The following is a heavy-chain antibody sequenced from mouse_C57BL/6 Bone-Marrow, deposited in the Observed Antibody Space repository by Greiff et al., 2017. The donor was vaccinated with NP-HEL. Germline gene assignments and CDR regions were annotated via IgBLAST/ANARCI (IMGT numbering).Heavy chain of an antibody. D-gene: IGHD2-1*01. CDR2: IDPSDSYT. V-gene: IGHV1-59*01. J-gene: IGHJ4*01. Sequence: QVQLKQPGAELVRPGTSVKLSCKASGYTFTSYWMHWVKQRPGQGLEWIGVIDPSDSYTNYNQKFKGKATLTVDTSSSTAYMQLSRLTSEDSAVYYCADGNYAMDYWGQGTSVTVTS. CDR1: GYTFTSYW. CDR3: ADGNYAMDY.